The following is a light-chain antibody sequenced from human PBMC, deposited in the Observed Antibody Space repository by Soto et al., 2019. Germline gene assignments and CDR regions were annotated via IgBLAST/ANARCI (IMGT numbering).Light chain of an antibody. Sequence: QSALTQPPSVSAAPRQKVTISCSGSRSNIGNNYLSWYQQLPGTAPKLLIYDNNRRPSGIPDRFSGSKSGTSATLAITGLQTGDEADYYCGTWDTSLSAVVFGGGTKVTVL. CDR2: DNN. CDR3: GTWDTSLSAVV. J-gene: IGLJ2*01. CDR1: RSNIGNNY. V-gene: IGLV1-51*01.